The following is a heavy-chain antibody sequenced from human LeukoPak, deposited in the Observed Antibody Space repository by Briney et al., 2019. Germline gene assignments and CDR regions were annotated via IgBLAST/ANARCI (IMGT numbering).Heavy chain of an antibody. D-gene: IGHD1-26*01. V-gene: IGHV4-38-2*02. CDR2: IYHSGST. J-gene: IGHJ4*02. CDR3: ARGSSGSYIRLFDY. CDR1: GYSISSGYY. Sequence: PSETLSLTCTVSGYSISSGYYWGWIRQPPGKGLEWIGSIYHSGSTYYNPSLKSRVTISVDTSKNQFSLKLSSVTAADTAVYYCARGSSGSYIRLFDYWGQGTLVTVSS.